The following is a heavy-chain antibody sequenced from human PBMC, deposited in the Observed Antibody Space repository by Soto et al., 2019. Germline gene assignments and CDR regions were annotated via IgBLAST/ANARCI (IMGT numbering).Heavy chain of an antibody. Sequence: VASVKVSCKASGYSFTSYAITWVRQAPGQGLEWMGWISPKSANTNYAEKFKGRVSMTTDTSTNTAYMDVRSLQSDDTAVYYCATLTTGTRHFDYWGQGTQVTVSS. D-gene: IGHD1-1*01. CDR2: ISPKSANT. CDR1: GYSFTSYA. V-gene: IGHV1-18*04. CDR3: ATLTTGTRHFDY. J-gene: IGHJ4*02.